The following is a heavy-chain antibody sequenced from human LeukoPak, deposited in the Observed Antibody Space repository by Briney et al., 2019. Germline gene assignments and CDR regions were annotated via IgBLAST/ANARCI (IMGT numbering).Heavy chain of an antibody. Sequence: AGGSLRLSCAASGFTFSSYWMSWVRQAPGKGLEWVANIKQDGSEKYYVDSVKGRFTISRDNAKNSLYLQMNSLRAEGTAVYYCARDMVYYDFWSGYPGAFDIWGQGTMFTVSS. V-gene: IGHV3-7*01. J-gene: IGHJ3*02. CDR2: IKQDGSEK. D-gene: IGHD3-3*01. CDR1: GFTFSSYW. CDR3: ARDMVYYDFWSGYPGAFDI.